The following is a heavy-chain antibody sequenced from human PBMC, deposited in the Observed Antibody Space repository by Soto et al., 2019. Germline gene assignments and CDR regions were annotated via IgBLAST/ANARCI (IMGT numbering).Heavy chain of an antibody. J-gene: IGHJ3*02. Sequence: LRLSCKASGFMFNNSAMTWVRQAPGQGLQWVASVSDNGGSRGGTYYADSVKGRFTISRDNSKNTLYLQLDSLTGADTAVYYCARAKAVVIAALDIWGQGTMVTVSS. CDR1: GFMFNNSA. D-gene: IGHD2-21*01. V-gene: IGHV3-23*01. CDR3: ARAKAVVIAALDI. CDR2: VSDNGGSRGGT.